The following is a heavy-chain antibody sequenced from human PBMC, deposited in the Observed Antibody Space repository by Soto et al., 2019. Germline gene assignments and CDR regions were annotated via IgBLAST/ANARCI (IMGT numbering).Heavy chain of an antibody. Sequence: EVQLLESGGGLVQPGGSLRLSCAASGFTFSSYAMSWVRQAPGKGLEWVSAISGSGGSTYYADSVKGRFTISRDNSKNTLYLQMNSLRAEDTAVYYCAKADTPKSITGTKGDWFDPWGQGTLVTVSS. V-gene: IGHV3-23*01. CDR3: AKADTPKSITGTKGDWFDP. CDR2: ISGSGGST. J-gene: IGHJ5*02. CDR1: GFTFSSYA. D-gene: IGHD1-7*01.